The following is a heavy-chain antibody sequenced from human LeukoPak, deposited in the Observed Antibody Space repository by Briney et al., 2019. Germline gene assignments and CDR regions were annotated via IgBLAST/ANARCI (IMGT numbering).Heavy chain of an antibody. V-gene: IGHV1-18*01. D-gene: IGHD2-2*01. CDR1: GYSFNSYG. Sequence: ASVKVSCKASGYSFNSYGISWVRQAPGQGLEWMGWISTYNDNTNYAQKLQGRVTMTADRSTSTVYMELRSLRSDDTAVYYCARDSVACSSTSCYLPDCWGQGTLVTVSS. CDR3: ARDSVACSSTSCYLPDC. J-gene: IGHJ4*02. CDR2: ISTYNDNT.